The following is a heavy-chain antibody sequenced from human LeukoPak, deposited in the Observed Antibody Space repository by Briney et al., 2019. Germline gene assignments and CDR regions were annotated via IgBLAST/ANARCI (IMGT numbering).Heavy chain of an antibody. D-gene: IGHD3-10*01. V-gene: IGHV4-34*01. CDR2: INHSGST. J-gene: IGHJ6*02. CDR1: GGSFSGYY. CDR3: ARGQGSRRFTYYYYYGMDV. Sequence: SETLSLTCAVYGGSFSGYYWSWIRQPPGKGLEWIGEINHSGSTNYNPSLKSRVTISVDTSKNQFSLKLSSVPAADTAVYYCARGQGSRRFTYYYYYGMDVWGQGTTVTVSS.